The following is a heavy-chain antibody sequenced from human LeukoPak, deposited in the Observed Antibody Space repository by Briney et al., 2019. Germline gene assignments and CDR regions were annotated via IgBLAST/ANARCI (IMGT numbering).Heavy chain of an antibody. V-gene: IGHV3-30-3*01. Sequence: GGSLRLSCAASGFTFSSYAMHWVRQAPGKGLEWVAVISYDGSNKYYADSVKGRFTISRDNSKNTLYLQMNSLRAEDTAVYYCARDGELPADYWGQGTLVTVSS. CDR1: GFTFSSYA. CDR2: ISYDGSNK. J-gene: IGHJ4*02. D-gene: IGHD1-26*01. CDR3: ARDGELPADY.